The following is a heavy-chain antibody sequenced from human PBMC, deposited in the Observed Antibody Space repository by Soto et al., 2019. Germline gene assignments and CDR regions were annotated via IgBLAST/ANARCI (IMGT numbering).Heavy chain of an antibody. V-gene: IGHV4-38-2*02. CDR2: IYHSGST. Sequence: QVQLQESGPGLVKPSETLSLTCAVSGYSISSGYYWGWIRQPPGKGLEWIGSIYHSGSTYYNPSLKSRVTISVDTSKNHCSLKLSSVTAADTAVYYCARDDAYNWNYLDYSGHGTLVTVSS. CDR1: GYSISSGYY. D-gene: IGHD1-20*01. CDR3: ARDDAYNWNYLDY. J-gene: IGHJ4*01.